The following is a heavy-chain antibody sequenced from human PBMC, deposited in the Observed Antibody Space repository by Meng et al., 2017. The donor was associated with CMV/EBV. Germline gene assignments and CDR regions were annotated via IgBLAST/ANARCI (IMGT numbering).Heavy chain of an antibody. CDR1: GGSFSGYY. Sequence: GSLRLSCAVYGGSFSGYYWSWIRQPPGKGLEWIGEINHSGSTNYNPSLKSRVTISVDTSKNQFSLKLSSVTAADTAVYYCASLLGYCSSTSCPHYYYYGMDVWGQGTTVTV. J-gene: IGHJ6*02. D-gene: IGHD2-2*03. V-gene: IGHV4-34*01. CDR2: INHSGST. CDR3: ASLLGYCSSTSCPHYYYYGMDV.